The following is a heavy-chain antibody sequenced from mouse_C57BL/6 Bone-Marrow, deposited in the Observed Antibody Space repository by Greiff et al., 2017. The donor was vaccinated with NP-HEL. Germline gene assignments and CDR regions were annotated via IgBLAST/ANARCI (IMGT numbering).Heavy chain of an antibody. D-gene: IGHD2-3*01. CDR1: GYAFTNYL. CDR3: ARSGDGYSLFDY. Sequence: QVQLQQSGAELVRPGTSVTVSCKASGYAFTNYLIEWVKQRPGQGLEWIGVINPGSGGTNYNETFEGQATLTADKSSSTAYMQLSSLTSEDSAVYFCARSGDGYSLFDYWGQGTTLTVSS. V-gene: IGHV1-54*01. CDR2: INPGSGGT. J-gene: IGHJ2*01.